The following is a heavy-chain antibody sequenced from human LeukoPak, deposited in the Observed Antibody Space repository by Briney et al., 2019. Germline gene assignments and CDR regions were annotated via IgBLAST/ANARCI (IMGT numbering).Heavy chain of an antibody. CDR1: GYSFTSYW. J-gene: IGHJ3*02. D-gene: IGHD3-22*01. CDR3: ARHYDYDSSGSYAFDI. V-gene: IGHV5-51*01. CDR2: IYPGDSDT. Sequence: GESLKISCKGSGYSFTSYWIGWVRQMPGKGLEWMGIIYPGDSDTRYSPSFQGQVTISADKSTSTAYLQWSSLKASDTAMYYCARHYDYDSSGSYAFDIWGQGTMVTVSS.